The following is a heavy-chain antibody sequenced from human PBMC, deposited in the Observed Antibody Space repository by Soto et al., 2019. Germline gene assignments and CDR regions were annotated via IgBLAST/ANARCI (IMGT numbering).Heavy chain of an antibody. V-gene: IGHV3-23*01. CDR2: LSKDGANE. CDR1: GFILSNYA. J-gene: IGHJ4*02. CDR3: AKDPSTGSADY. Sequence: GGSLRLSXTASGFILSNYAMNWVRQAPGKGLEWVSTLSKDGANEHYADSVKGRFTISRDGSKNTLYLQMNSLRAEDTAMYYCAKDPSTGSADYWGQGTQVTVSS. D-gene: IGHD3-9*01.